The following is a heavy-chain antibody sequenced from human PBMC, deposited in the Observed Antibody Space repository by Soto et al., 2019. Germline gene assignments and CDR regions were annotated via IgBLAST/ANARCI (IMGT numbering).Heavy chain of an antibody. V-gene: IGHV1-69*02. CDR3: ARAMVVGATGAFDI. D-gene: IGHD2-15*01. CDR1: GGTFNTYS. J-gene: IGHJ3*02. CDR2: IIPIVGIA. Sequence: QVQLVQSGAEVKKPGSSVKVSCQAAGGTFNTYSINGVRQAPGQGLEWMGRIIPIVGIAKYAQRFQGRVAITADKYTSTAYMMEVNSLRPEDTAMYYCARAMVVGATGAFDIWGQGTMVTVSS.